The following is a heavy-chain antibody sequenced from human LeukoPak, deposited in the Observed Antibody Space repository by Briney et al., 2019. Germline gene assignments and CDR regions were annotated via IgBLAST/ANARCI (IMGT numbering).Heavy chain of an antibody. Sequence: GASVKVSCKASGYTFTSYGISWVRQAPGQGLEWMGWINPNSGGTNYAQKFQGRVTMTRDTSISTAYMELSRLRSDDTAVYYCARDAEPEIGAFDIWGQGTMVTVSS. V-gene: IGHV1-2*02. J-gene: IGHJ3*02. D-gene: IGHD1-14*01. CDR1: GYTFTSYG. CDR3: ARDAEPEIGAFDI. CDR2: INPNSGGT.